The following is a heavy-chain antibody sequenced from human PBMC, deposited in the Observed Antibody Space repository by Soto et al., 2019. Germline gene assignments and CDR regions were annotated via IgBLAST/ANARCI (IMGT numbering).Heavy chain of an antibody. CDR1: GFTFSSYA. D-gene: IGHD3-22*01. V-gene: IGHV3-66*01. CDR3: ARNGDSSDYRGWFDP. CDR2: IYSGGTT. J-gene: IGHJ5*02. Sequence: GGSLRLSCAASGFTFSSYAISWIRLSPGKGLEWVSVIYSGGTTYYADSVKGRFTISRDNSKNTLYLQMNSLRAEDTAVYYCARNGDSSDYRGWFDPWGQGTLVTVSS.